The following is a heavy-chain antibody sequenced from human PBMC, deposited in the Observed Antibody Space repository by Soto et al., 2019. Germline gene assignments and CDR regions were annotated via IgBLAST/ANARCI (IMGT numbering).Heavy chain of an antibody. CDR2: ISYDGSNK. D-gene: IGHD6-19*01. J-gene: IGHJ5*02. V-gene: IGHV3-30*03. CDR3: ARPNSSGWYPPFDP. Sequence: QVQLVESGGGVVQPGRSLRLSCAASGFTFSSYGMHWVHQAPGKGLEWVAVISYDGSNKYYADSVKGRFTISRDNSKNTLYLQMNSLRAEDTAVYYCARPNSSGWYPPFDPWGQGTLVTVSS. CDR1: GFTFSSYG.